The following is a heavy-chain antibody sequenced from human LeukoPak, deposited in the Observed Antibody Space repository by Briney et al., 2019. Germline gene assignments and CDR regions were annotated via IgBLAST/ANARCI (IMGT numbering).Heavy chain of an antibody. CDR2: INHSGST. CDR1: GESFSGYY. CDR3: ARGDDLYGSGSYHDS. V-gene: IGHV4-34*01. D-gene: IGHD3-10*01. J-gene: IGHJ4*02. Sequence: SETLSLTCAVYGESFSGYYWNWIRQPPGKGLEWIGEINHSGSTNYSPSLKSRVTISVDTSKNQFSLKLSSVTAADTAVYYCARGDDLYGSGSYHDSWGQGTLVTVSS.